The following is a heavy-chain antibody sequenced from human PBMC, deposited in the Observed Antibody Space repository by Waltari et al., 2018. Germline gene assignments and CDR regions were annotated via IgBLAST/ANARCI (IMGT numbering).Heavy chain of an antibody. D-gene: IGHD6-13*01. CDR1: GGSISSYY. CDR2: IYYSGST. CDR3: ASGVAAAGNIYAFDI. V-gene: IGHV4-59*01. Sequence: QVQLQESGPGLVKPSETLSLTCTVSGGSISSYYWSWIRQPPGKGLEWIGYIYYSGSTTHNPSRKSRVTISVDTSKNQFSLKLSSVTAADTAVYYCASGVAAAGNIYAFDIWGQGTMVTVSS. J-gene: IGHJ3*02.